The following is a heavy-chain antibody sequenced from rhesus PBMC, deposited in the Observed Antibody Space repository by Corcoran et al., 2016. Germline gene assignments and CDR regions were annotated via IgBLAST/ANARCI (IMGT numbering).Heavy chain of an antibody. CDR3: AKGKYVDWLSLKSYGLDS. V-gene: IGHV4S7*01. J-gene: IGHJ6*01. D-gene: IGHD3-3*01. CDR1: GGSISSSNW. Sequence: QVQLQESGPGLVKPSETLSLTCAVSGGSISSSNWWSWIRQYPGKGLEWIGYIYGRSGSTSYNPSRKSRVTISTDTSKNQFSRKLSAVTAADTATDYCAKGKYVDWLSLKSYGLDSWGQGVVVTVSS. CDR2: IYGRSGST.